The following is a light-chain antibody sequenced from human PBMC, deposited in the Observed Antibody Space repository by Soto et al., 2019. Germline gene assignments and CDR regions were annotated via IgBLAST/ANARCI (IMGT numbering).Light chain of an antibody. CDR1: QSVSSNY. CDR2: AAS. Sequence: EVMLTQSPGTLSLSPGERATLSCRASQSVSSNYLAWYHQKSGQAPRLLIYAASNRATGIPDRFSGSGSGTDFTLTIRRLEPEDFAVYYCQQYDTSPRTFGQGTKVEFK. CDR3: QQYDTSPRT. V-gene: IGKV3-20*01. J-gene: IGKJ1*01.